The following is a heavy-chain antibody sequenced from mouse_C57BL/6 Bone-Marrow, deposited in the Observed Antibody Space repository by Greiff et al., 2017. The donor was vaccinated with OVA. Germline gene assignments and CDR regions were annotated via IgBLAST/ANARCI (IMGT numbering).Heavy chain of an antibody. Sequence: EVKLVESEGGLVQPGSSMKLSCTASGFTFSDYYMAWVRQVPEKGLEWVANINYDGSSTYYLDSLKSRFIISRDNAKNILYLQMSSLKSEDTATYYCARGPFSYYFDYWGQGTTLTVSS. V-gene: IGHV5-16*01. J-gene: IGHJ2*01. CDR3: ARGPFSYYFDY. CDR1: GFTFSDYY. CDR2: INYDGSST.